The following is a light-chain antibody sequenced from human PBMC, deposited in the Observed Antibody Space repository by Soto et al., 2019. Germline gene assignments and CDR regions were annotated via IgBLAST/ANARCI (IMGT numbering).Light chain of an antibody. V-gene: IGKV3D-15*01. J-gene: IGKJ1*01. CDR2: GAS. CDR3: QQYSNWPPWT. CDR1: QSVSTN. Sequence: IVMTQSPATLSVSPGQRATLSCRASQSVSTNLAWYQQKPCQAPRLLIYGASTRATGIPARFSGSGSGTEFTLTIRGLQSDDFAVYYCQQYSNWPPWTFGQGTRVDFK.